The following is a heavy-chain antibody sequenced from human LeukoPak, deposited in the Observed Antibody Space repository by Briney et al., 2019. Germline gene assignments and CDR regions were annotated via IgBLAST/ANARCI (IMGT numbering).Heavy chain of an antibody. Sequence: GRSLRLSCAASGFTFSGYGMHWVRQAPDKGLEWVSYISSSGTTIYYADSVKGRFTISRDNAENSLYLQMNSLRAEDTAVYYCASLSYPGNFWGQGTLVTVSS. CDR1: GFTFSGYG. J-gene: IGHJ4*02. CDR2: ISSSGTTI. V-gene: IGHV3-48*01. CDR3: ASLSYPGNF.